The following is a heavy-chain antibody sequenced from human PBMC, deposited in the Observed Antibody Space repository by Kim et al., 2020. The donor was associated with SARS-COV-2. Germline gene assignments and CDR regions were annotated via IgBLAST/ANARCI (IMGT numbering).Heavy chain of an antibody. Sequence: SETLSLTCTVSGGSISSYYWSWIRQPPGKGLEWIGYIYYSGSTNYNPSLKSRVTISVDTSKNQFSLKLSSVTAADTAVYYCARSGAYYYDSSGYYYVYYYYGMDVWGQGTTVTVSS. CDR3: ARSGAYYYDSSGYYYVYYYYGMDV. D-gene: IGHD3-22*01. V-gene: IGHV4-59*13. J-gene: IGHJ6*02. CDR2: IYYSGST. CDR1: GGSISSYY.